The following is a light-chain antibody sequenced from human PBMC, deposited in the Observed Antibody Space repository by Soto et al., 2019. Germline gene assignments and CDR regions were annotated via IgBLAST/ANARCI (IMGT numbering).Light chain of an antibody. J-gene: IGKJ2*01. V-gene: IGKV3-15*01. CDR1: QSVSSN. CDR3: QQYNNWPPMYT. Sequence: EIVMTQSPATLSVSPGERATLSCRASQSVSSNLAWDQQKPGQAPRLLIYGASTRATGIPARFSVSGSGTEFTLTISSLQSEDFAVYYCQQYNNWPPMYTFGQGTKLEIK. CDR2: GAS.